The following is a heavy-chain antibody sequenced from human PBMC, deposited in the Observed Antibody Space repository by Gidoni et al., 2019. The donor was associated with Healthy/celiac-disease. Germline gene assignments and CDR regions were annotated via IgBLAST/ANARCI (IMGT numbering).Heavy chain of an antibody. CDR2: ISYDGSNK. Sequence: QVQLVESGGGVVQPGRSLRLSCAASGFTFSSHGMHRVRQAPGKGLEWVAVISYDGSNKYYADSVKGRFTISRDNSKNTLYLQMNSLRAEDTAVYYCAKVGIAAAGLLLGYYFDYWGQGTLVTVSS. D-gene: IGHD6-13*01. CDR3: AKVGIAAAGLLLGYYFDY. CDR1: GFTFSSHG. V-gene: IGHV3-30*18. J-gene: IGHJ4*02.